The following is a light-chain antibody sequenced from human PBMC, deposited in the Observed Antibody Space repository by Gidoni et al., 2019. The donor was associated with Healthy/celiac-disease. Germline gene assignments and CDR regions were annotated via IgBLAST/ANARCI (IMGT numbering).Light chain of an antibody. CDR1: NLGDKY. Sequence: SYELTQPPSVSVPPGQTASITCSGDNLGDKYACWYQQKPGQSPVLVIYQDSKRPSGIPERFSGSNSGNTATLTISGTQAMDEADYYCQAWDSTFYVFGTGTKVTVL. J-gene: IGLJ1*01. CDR2: QDS. CDR3: QAWDSTFYV. V-gene: IGLV3-1*01.